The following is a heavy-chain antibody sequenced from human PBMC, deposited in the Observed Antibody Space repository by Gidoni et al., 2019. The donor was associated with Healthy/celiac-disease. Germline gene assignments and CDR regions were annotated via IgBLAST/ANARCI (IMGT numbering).Heavy chain of an antibody. CDR1: GSTFTSYY. J-gene: IGHJ5*02. Sequence: QVQLVQSGAEVKKPVASVTVSCKASGSTFTSYYMHWVRQAPGQGLEWMVIINPSGGSTRYAQKFQGRVTMTRDTSTSTVYMELSSLRSEDTAVYYCARSYGDSSNWFDPWGQGTLVTVSS. V-gene: IGHV1-46*01. D-gene: IGHD5-18*01. CDR2: INPSGGST. CDR3: ARSYGDSSNWFDP.